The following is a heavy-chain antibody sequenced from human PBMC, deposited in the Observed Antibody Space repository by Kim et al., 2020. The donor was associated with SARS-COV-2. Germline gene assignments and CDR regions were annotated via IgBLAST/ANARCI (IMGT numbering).Heavy chain of an antibody. CDR2: IKQDGSEK. J-gene: IGHJ4*01. CDR1: GFTFSSYW. D-gene: IGHD3-22*01. Sequence: GGSLRLSCAASGFTFSSYWISWVRQAPGKGLEWVANIKQDGSEKYYVDSVKGRVTISRDNAKNSLYLQMNSLRAEDTAVYYCAIDYYDSSGYGYFDYWG. V-gene: IGHV3-7*01. CDR3: AIDYYDSSGYGYFDY.